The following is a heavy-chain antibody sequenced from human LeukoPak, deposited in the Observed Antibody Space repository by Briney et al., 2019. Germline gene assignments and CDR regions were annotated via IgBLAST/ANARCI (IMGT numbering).Heavy chain of an antibody. D-gene: IGHD5-18*01. J-gene: IGHJ3*02. V-gene: IGHV4-59*01. CDR2: IYYSGST. Sequence: SETLSPTCTVSGGSISSYYWSWIRQPPGKGLEWIGYIYYSGSTNYNPSLKSRVTISVDTSKNQFSLKLSSVTAADTAVYYCATGLDTAMVTLDDAFDIWGQGTMVTVSS. CDR3: ATGLDTAMVTLDDAFDI. CDR1: GGSISSYY.